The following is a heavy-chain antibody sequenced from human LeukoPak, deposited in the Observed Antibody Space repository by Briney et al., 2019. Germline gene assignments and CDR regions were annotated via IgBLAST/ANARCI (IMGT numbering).Heavy chain of an antibody. Sequence: SSETLSLTCTVSGGSISSGSYYWSWIRQPAGKGLEWIGRIYTSGSTNYNPSLKSRVTISVDTSKNQFSLKLSSVTAADTAVYYCARMVRRLERLNIGRSSDYATIYYFDYWGQGTLVTVSS. V-gene: IGHV4-61*02. CDR1: GGSISSGSYY. D-gene: IGHD5-12*01. CDR2: IYTSGST. J-gene: IGHJ4*02. CDR3: ARMVRRLERLNIGRSSDYATIYYFDY.